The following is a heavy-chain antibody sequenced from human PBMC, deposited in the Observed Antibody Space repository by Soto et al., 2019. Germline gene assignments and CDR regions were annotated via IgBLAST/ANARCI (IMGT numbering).Heavy chain of an antibody. D-gene: IGHD2-2*01. CDR2: MNPNSGNS. J-gene: IGHJ6*03. CDR3: ARGKSCSSTSCYRYYYYMDV. V-gene: IGHV1-8*01. CDR1: GYTFTSYD. Sequence: QVQLVQSGAEVKKPGASVKVSCKASGYTFTSYDINWVRQATGQGLEWMGWMNPNSGNSGYAQKFQGRVTMTRNTSISTAYMELSSLRSEDTAVYYCARGKSCSSTSCYRYYYYMDVWGNESTVTVSS.